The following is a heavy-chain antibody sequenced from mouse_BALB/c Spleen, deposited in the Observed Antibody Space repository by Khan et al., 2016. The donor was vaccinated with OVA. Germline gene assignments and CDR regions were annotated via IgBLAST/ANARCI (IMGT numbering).Heavy chain of an antibody. J-gene: IGHJ2*01. V-gene: IGHV1-7*01. CDR3: ARVLTDY. CDR2: INPSTGYT. Sequence: VQLQQSGAELAKPGASVKMSCKASGYTFASYWMHWIKQRPGQGLEWIGYINPSTGYTEYNQKFTDKATLTADKSSSTAYMQLSSLTSEDSSVYYCARVLTDYWGQGTTLTVSS. CDR1: GYTFASYW.